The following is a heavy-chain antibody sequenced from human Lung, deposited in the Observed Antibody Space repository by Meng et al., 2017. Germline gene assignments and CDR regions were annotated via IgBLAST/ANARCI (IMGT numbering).Heavy chain of an antibody. CDR2: IYHSGST. CDR1: ASSIRNGHW. CDR3: ARRGLWLDPQNFDY. J-gene: IGHJ4*02. Sequence: QPSRTELATLSGARSVTCACSASSIRNGHWWSWVRQPPGKVLEWIGEIYHSGSTNYNPSLKRRVTISVDKSKNQFSLKLSSVTAADTAVYYCARRGLWLDPQNFDYWGQGTLVTVSS. V-gene: IGHV4-4*02. D-gene: IGHD6-19*01.